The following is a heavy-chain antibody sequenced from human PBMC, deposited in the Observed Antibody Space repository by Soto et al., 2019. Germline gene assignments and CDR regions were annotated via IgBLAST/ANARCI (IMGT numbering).Heavy chain of an antibody. J-gene: IGHJ6*03. V-gene: IGHV1-18*01. CDR2: ISAYNGNT. Sequence: QVQLVQSGAEVKKPGASVKVSCKASGYTFTSYGISWVRQAPGQGLEWMGWISAYNGNTNYAQKLQGRVTMTTDTSTSTAYIELGSLRSDDTAVYYCARVTTYYYGSGSHYYMDVCGNGTTVTVSS. CDR1: GYTFTSYG. D-gene: IGHD3-10*01. CDR3: ARVTTYYYGSGSHYYMDV.